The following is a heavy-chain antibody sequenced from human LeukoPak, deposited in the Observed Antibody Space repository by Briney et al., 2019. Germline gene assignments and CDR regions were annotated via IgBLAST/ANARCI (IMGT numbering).Heavy chain of an antibody. CDR1: GFTFNNSW. V-gene: IGHV3-7*01. CDR3: ARGGAGGGWFPS. D-gene: IGHD6-19*01. Sequence: GGSLRPSCAASGFTFNNSWMSWVRQAPGKGLEWVANIKPDGGEKYYVDSVKGRFTISRDNAKNSLDLQMNNLRVEDTALYYCARGGAGGGWFPSWGQGTLVTVSS. CDR2: IKPDGGEK. J-gene: IGHJ5*02.